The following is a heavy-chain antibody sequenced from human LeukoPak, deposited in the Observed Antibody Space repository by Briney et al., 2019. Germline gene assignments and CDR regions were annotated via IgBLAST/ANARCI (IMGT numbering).Heavy chain of an antibody. D-gene: IGHD3-10*01. Sequence: SSETLSLTCSVSGGSISSYYWTWIWQRPGQGLEWNGYVYYSGSTNYNPSLKSRVTVSVDTSTNHYSLKLSSVTAADTAVYYCARENTMIRGAFDAFDIWGQGTMVTVSS. CDR3: ARENTMIRGAFDAFDI. J-gene: IGHJ3*02. CDR1: GGSISSYY. CDR2: VYYSGST. V-gene: IGHV4-59*01.